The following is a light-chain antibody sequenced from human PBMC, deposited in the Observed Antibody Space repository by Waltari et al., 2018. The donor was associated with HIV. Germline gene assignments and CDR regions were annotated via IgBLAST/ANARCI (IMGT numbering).Light chain of an antibody. V-gene: IGLV3-21*04. CDR2: DDT. Sequence: SYVLTQPPSVSVAPGKTARISCGGKNIESSSVHWYQQKPGLAPVLVIYDDTDRPSGVPERCSASNMGNTATLTISRVEDGDEADYYCQVWDSTSDQATFGGGTKLTV. CDR1: NIESSS. J-gene: IGLJ2*01. CDR3: QVWDSTSDQAT.